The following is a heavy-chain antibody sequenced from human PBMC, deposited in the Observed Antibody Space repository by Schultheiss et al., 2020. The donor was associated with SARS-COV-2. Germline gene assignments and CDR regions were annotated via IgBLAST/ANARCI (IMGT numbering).Heavy chain of an antibody. V-gene: IGHV1-69*13. J-gene: IGHJ6*02. Sequence: SVKVSCKASGGTFTSYAMHWVRQAPGQGLEWMGGIIPIFGTANYAQQFQGRVTITADDSTSTADMELSSLRSEHTAVYYCAGPLGDPDDYYGMDVWGQGTTVPVSS. CDR2: IIPIFGTA. D-gene: IGHD2-21*02. CDR1: GGTFTSYA. CDR3: AGPLGDPDDYYGMDV.